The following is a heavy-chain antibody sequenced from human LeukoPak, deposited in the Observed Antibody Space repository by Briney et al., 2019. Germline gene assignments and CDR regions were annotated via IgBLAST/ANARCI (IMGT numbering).Heavy chain of an antibody. J-gene: IGHJ4*02. CDR2: IRSKAYGETA. CDR3: TRDRGAYNLYDY. CDR1: GFTFGDYA. D-gene: IGHD1-1*01. V-gene: IGHV3-49*03. Sequence: GGSLRLSCTASGFTFGDYAMSWIRQAPGKGLEWVGLIRSKAYGETADYAASVKGRFTISRDDSKAIAYLQMNSLKTEDTAVYHCTRDRGAYNLYDYWGQGTLVTVSS.